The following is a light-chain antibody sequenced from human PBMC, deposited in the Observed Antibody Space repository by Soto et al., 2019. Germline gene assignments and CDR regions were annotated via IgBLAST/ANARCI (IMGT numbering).Light chain of an antibody. J-gene: IGKJ2*01. CDR1: QSVSSSD. CDR3: QQYGSSQYS. Sequence: EIVLTQSPGTLSLSPGERATLSCRASQSVSSSDLAWSQQKSGKAPSLLIYGASSRATGIPDRFSGSGSGTDFTMTSSRLEPEDFAVHYCQQYGSSQYSFGQVITLEIK. CDR2: GAS. V-gene: IGKV3-20*01.